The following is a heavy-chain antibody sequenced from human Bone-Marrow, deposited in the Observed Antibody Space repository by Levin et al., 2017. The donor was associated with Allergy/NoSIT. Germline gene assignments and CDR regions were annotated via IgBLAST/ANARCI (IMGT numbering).Heavy chain of an antibody. Sequence: ASVKVSCKASGFTFNIYGISWVRQAPGQGLEWMGWISTYNGHTKYAQNFQGRLTMTADTSTTTAYMELRSLRSDDTALYYCARARLPGSESYSHYDSWGQGTLVTVSS. D-gene: IGHD3-10*01. CDR3: ARARLPGSESYSHYDS. CDR2: ISTYNGHT. V-gene: IGHV1-18*01. CDR1: GFTFNIYG. J-gene: IGHJ4*02.